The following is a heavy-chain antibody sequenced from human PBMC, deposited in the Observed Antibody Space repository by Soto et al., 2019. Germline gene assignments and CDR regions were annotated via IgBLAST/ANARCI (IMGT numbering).Heavy chain of an antibody. J-gene: IGHJ6*03. V-gene: IGHV4-34*01. CDR1: GGSFSGYY. CDR3: ARVFNYYYYYMDV. Sequence: SETLSLTCAVYGGSFSGYYWSWIRQPPGEGLEWIGEINHSGSTNYNPSLKSRVTISVDTSKNQFSLKLSSVTAADTAVYYCARVFNYYYYYMDVWGKGTTVTVSS. CDR2: INHSGST.